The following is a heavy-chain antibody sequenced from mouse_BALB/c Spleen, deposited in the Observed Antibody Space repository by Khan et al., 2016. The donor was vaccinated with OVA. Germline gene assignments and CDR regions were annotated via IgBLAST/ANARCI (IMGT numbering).Heavy chain of an antibody. CDR1: GYNFTSYW. D-gene: IGHD3-2*02. CDR2: IYPGTDNS. V-gene: IGHV1S132*01. Sequence: VQLQESGAELVRPGASVKLSCKTSGYNFTSYWIHWVKQRSGQGLEWIARIYPGTDNSYYNEKFKDKATLTADKSSSTAYMQLSSLKSEDSDVYFCAREEALDHFDHWGQGTTLTVSS. J-gene: IGHJ2*01. CDR3: AREEALDHFDH.